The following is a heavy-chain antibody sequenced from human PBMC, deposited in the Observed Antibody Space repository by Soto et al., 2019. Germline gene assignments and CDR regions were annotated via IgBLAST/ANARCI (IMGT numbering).Heavy chain of an antibody. CDR3: ARGISRTFYYGMDV. CDR1: GGSFSGYY. D-gene: IGHD2-2*01. Sequence: QVQLQQWGAGLLKPSETLSLICAVYGGSFSGYYWSWIRQPPGKGLEWIGEINHSGSTNYNPSLKSRVTISVDTSKNQFSLKLSSVTAADTAVYYCARGISRTFYYGMDVWGQGTTVTVSS. J-gene: IGHJ6*02. V-gene: IGHV4-34*01. CDR2: INHSGST.